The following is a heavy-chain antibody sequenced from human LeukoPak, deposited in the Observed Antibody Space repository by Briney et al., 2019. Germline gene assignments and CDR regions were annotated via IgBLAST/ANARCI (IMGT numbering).Heavy chain of an antibody. V-gene: IGHV3-74*01. CDR2: INTDRTVT. J-gene: IGHJ4*02. Sequence: PGGSLRLSCAASGFTFSKYWMLWVRQAPGKGLESVSRINTDRTVTTYADSVKGRFTVSRDNADNTMFLQMNSVRDEDTAVYYCATEQWLAPPPDSWGQGTPVTVSS. CDR1: GFTFSKYW. D-gene: IGHD6-19*01. CDR3: ATEQWLAPPPDS.